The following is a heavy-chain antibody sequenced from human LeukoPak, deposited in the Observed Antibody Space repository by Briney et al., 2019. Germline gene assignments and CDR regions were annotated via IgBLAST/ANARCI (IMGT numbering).Heavy chain of an antibody. Sequence: PGGSLRLSCAASGFTFSSYSMNWVRQAPGKGLEWVSYISSSSSTIYYADSVKGRFTISRDNSKNTLYVQMNSLRAEDTAVYYCAKGPYGSGTYNWFDPWGQGTLVTVSS. CDR2: ISSSSSTI. V-gene: IGHV3-48*01. J-gene: IGHJ5*02. D-gene: IGHD3-10*01. CDR3: AKGPYGSGTYNWFDP. CDR1: GFTFSSYS.